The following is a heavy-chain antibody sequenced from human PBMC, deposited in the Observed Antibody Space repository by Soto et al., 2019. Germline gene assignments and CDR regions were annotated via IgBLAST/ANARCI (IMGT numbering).Heavy chain of an antibody. Sequence: PGGSLRLSCAASGFTFSSYSMNWVRQAPGKGLEWVSYISSSSSTIYYADSVKGRFTISRDNAKNSLYLQMNSLRDEDTAVYYCARESITMIVVSVDAFDIWGQGTMVTVSS. J-gene: IGHJ3*02. CDR3: ARESITMIVVSVDAFDI. CDR1: GFTFSSYS. V-gene: IGHV3-48*02. D-gene: IGHD3-22*01. CDR2: ISSSSSTI.